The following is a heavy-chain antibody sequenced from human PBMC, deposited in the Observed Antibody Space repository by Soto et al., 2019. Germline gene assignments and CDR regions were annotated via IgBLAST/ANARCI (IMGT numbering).Heavy chain of an antibody. V-gene: IGHV4-59*08. CDR1: GGSIGSYY. CDR3: AGHQDIPGVVVRYHYWGMDV. CDR2: IYYTAGTT. Sequence: QVQLQESGPGLVKPSETLSLTCTVSGGSIGSYYWSWIRQPPGKGLGWIGYIYYTAGTTSYNPSLESRVTISVDTSKNNFSLKLSSVTAADTAVYYCAGHQDIPGVVVRYHYWGMDVWGRGTTVTVSS. D-gene: IGHD2-8*01. J-gene: IGHJ6*02.